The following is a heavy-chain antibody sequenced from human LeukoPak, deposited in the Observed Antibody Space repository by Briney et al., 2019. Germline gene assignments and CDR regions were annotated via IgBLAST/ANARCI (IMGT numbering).Heavy chain of an antibody. CDR1: GVTISSYY. J-gene: IGHJ4*02. Sequence: SGTLSLTCTISGVTISSYYWNWIRQPPGKGLEWIGYVYDSGSSNYDPSLKARHTMSVDLSKNQFSLKLSSVNAADTAVYYCARRNCFESGFFDYWGQGALVTVSS. CDR2: VYDSGSS. CDR3: ARRNCFESGFFDY. D-gene: IGHD1-7*01. V-gene: IGHV4-59*08.